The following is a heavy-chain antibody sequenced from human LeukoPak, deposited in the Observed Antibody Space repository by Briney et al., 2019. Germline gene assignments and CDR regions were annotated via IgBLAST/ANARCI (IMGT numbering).Heavy chain of an antibody. CDR3: ARYSPPGVRGVVSLI. Sequence: PSETLSLTCTVSGGSISSYYWSWIRQPPGKGLEWIGYIYYSGSTNYNPSLKSRVTISVDTSKNQFSLKLSSVTAADTAVYYCARYSPPGVRGVVSLIWGQGTMVTVSS. J-gene: IGHJ3*02. CDR2: IYYSGST. D-gene: IGHD3-10*01. CDR1: GGSISSYY. V-gene: IGHV4-59*12.